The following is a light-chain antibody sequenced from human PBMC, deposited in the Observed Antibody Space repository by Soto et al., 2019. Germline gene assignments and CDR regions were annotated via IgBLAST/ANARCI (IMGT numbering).Light chain of an antibody. CDR1: QSISSW. V-gene: IGKV1-5*01. CDR3: QQYNSYPT. CDR2: DAS. J-gene: IGKJ1*01. Sequence: DIQMTQSPSTLSASVGYRVTITCRSSQSISSWLACYQQTRGKAPKLLIYDASSLESGAPSRFSGSGSGTEFTLTISSLQADYFATYYCQQYNSYPTFGQGTKVQIK.